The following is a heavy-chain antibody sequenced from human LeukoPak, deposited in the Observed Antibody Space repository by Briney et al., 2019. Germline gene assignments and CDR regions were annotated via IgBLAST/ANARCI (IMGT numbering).Heavy chain of an antibody. CDR1: GGTFSSYA. J-gene: IGHJ4*02. Sequence: SVKVSCKASGGTFSSYAISWVRQAPGQGLEWMGGIIPIFGTANYAQKFQGRVTITTDESTSTAYMELSSLRSEDTAVYYCARHAYGGNSFDYWGQGTLVTVSS. D-gene: IGHD4-23*01. CDR2: IIPIFGTA. CDR3: ARHAYGGNSFDY. V-gene: IGHV1-69*05.